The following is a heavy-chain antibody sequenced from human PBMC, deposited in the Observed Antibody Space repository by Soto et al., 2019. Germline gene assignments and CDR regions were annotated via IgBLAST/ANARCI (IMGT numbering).Heavy chain of an antibody. J-gene: IGHJ6*02. CDR3: ARDLRGYCSGGSCSYGMDV. D-gene: IGHD2-15*01. CDR2: ISSSSSYI. CDR1: GFAFSSYS. Sequence: PXGSLRLSCAASGFAFSSYSMNWVRQAPGKGLEWVSSISSSSSYIYYADSVKGRFTISRDNAKNSLYLQMNSLRAEDTAVHYCARDLRGYCSGGSCSYGMDVWGQGTTVTVSS. V-gene: IGHV3-21*01.